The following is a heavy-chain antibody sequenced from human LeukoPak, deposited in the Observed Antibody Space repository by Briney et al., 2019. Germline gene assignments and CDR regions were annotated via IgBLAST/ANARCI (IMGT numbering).Heavy chain of an antibody. Sequence: GGSLRLSCEASGFSFNSYWMHWVRQAPGKGLEWVARIKRDGSDINYADSVKGRFIISRDNAQNTLFLQMNSLRAEDTAVYYCTRGQSYFGSGRAPVSWFDPWGQGTLVTVSS. CDR3: TRGQSYFGSGRAPVSWFDP. CDR1: GFSFNSYW. CDR2: IKRDGSDI. D-gene: IGHD3-10*01. J-gene: IGHJ5*02. V-gene: IGHV3-74*01.